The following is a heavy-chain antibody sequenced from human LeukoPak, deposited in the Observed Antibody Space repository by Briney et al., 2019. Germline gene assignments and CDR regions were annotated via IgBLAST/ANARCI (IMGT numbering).Heavy chain of an antibody. CDR3: ARDLPVYGSGSRNPMYYYYGMDV. CDR2: INPNSGST. J-gene: IGHJ6*02. V-gene: IGHV1-2*02. CDR1: GYTFTGYY. D-gene: IGHD3-10*01. Sequence: ASVKVSCKASGYTFTGYYMHWVRQAPGQGLEWMGWINPNSGSTNYAQKFQGRVTMTRDTSISTAYMELSRLRSDDTAVYYCARDLPVYGSGSRNPMYYYYGMDVWGQGTTVTVSS.